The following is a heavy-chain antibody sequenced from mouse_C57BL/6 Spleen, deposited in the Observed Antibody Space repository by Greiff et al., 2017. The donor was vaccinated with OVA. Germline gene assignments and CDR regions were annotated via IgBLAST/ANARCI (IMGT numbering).Heavy chain of an antibody. J-gene: IGHJ2*01. V-gene: IGHV5-17*01. CDR2: ISSGSSTI. Sequence: EVKLMESGGGLVKPGGSLKLSCAASGFTFSDYGMHWVHQAPEKGLEWVAYISSGSSTIYYADTVKGRFTISRDNAKNTLFLQMTSLRSEDTAMYYCARTALDYWGQGTTLTVSS. CDR1: GFTFSDYG. CDR3: ARTALDY.